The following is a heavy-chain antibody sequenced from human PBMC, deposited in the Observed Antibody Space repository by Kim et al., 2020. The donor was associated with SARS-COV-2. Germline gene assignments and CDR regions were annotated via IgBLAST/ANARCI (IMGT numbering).Heavy chain of an antibody. V-gene: IGHV3-30*01. D-gene: IGHD2-21*01. CDR2: NK. CDR3: ARDLSEGSIEAFDI. Sequence: NKYYADSVKGRFTISRDNSKNTLYLQMNSLRAEDTAVYYCARDLSEGSIEAFDIWGQGTMVTVSS. J-gene: IGHJ3*02.